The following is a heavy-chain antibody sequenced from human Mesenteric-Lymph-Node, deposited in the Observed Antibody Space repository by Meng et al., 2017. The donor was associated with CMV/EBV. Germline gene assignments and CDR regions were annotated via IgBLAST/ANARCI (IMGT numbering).Heavy chain of an antibody. CDR2: VNPNNGGT. CDR1: GYTFSDYS. V-gene: IGHV1-2*02. D-gene: IGHD3-3*01. Sequence: ASVKVSCKASGYTFSDYSIHWVRQAPGQGLEWMAYVNPNNGGTNYAQKFQGRVTLTRDTAISTVSMELSRLRSDDTAVYYCAKSYSDFWSGYLPYMDVWGQGTTVTVSS. CDR3: AKSYSDFWSGYLPYMDV. J-gene: IGHJ6*02.